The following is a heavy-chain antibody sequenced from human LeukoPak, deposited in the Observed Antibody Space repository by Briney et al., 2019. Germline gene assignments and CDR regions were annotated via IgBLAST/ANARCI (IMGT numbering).Heavy chain of an antibody. D-gene: IGHD6-19*01. CDR3: ARRGRKYSSGGTPVDV. V-gene: IGHV4-34*01. Sequence: PSETLSLTCAVYGGSFSGYYWSWIRQPPGKGLEWIGKINHSGSTNYNPSLKSRVTISVDTSKNQFSLKLSSVTAADTAVYYCARRGRKYSSGGTPVDVWGKGTTVTISS. J-gene: IGHJ6*04. CDR1: GGSFSGYY. CDR2: INHSGST.